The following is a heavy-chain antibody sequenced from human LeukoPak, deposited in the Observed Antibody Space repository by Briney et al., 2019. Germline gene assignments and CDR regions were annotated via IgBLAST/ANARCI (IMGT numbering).Heavy chain of an antibody. V-gene: IGHV4-59*01. CDR2: IYYSGST. Sequence: SETLSLTCTVSGGSISSYYWSWIRQPPGKGLEWMGYIYYSGSTNYTPSLKSRVTISVDTSKNPFSMKLSSVTAADTAVYYCARIAAAGTFDFDYWGQGTLVTVSS. D-gene: IGHD6-13*01. CDR1: GGSISSYY. CDR3: ARIAAAGTFDFDY. J-gene: IGHJ4*02.